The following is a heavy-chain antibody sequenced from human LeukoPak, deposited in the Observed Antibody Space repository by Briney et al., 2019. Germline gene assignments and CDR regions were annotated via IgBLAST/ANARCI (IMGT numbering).Heavy chain of an antibody. CDR3: AKDLAMGNFDY. Sequence: PGGSLRLSCAASGFTFDDYAMHWVRQAPGKGPEWVSLISGDGGSTYYADSVKGRFTISRDNSKNSLYLQMNSLGTEDTALYYCAKDLAMGNFDYWGQGTLVTVSS. D-gene: IGHD5-18*01. J-gene: IGHJ4*02. V-gene: IGHV3-43*02. CDR1: GFTFDDYA. CDR2: ISGDGGST.